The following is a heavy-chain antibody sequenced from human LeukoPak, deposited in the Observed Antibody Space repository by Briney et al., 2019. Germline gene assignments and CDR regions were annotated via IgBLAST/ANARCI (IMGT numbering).Heavy chain of an antibody. CDR2: MNPDRGNR. V-gene: IGHV1-8*01. J-gene: IGHJ4*02. D-gene: IGHD3-3*01. Sequence: GSVTVSCKTSVYTFDNYDINWVRQAAGQGLEWMGWMNPDRGNRGYAHKFQGRVTMARNTSMTTAYLELTGLTSGDTAIYYCARGAPVAIFGPGYDEYFEYWGQGTVVIVSS. CDR1: VYTFDNYD. CDR3: ARGAPVAIFGPGYDEYFEY.